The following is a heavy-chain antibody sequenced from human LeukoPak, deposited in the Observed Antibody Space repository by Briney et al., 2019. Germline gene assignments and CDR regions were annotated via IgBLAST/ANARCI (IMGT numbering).Heavy chain of an antibody. CDR1: GFTFSSYS. Sequence: GSLRLSCAASGFTFSSYSMNWVRQAPGKGLEWVSSISSSSSYISYADSVKGRFTISRDNAKNSLYLQMNSLRSEDTAVYYCARTRYYFDYWGQGTLVTVSS. CDR2: ISSSSSYI. J-gene: IGHJ4*02. V-gene: IGHV3-21*01. CDR3: ARTRYYFDY.